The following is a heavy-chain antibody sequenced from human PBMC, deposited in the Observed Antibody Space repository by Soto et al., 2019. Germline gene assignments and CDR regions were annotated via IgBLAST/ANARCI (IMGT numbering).Heavy chain of an antibody. CDR3: ARDRPEVMNPTDHPMFDY. J-gene: IGHJ4*02. Sequence: EVQLGESGGGLVQPGGSLRLSCAASGFIFSSHWMHWVRQDPVKGLVWVARIKSDGRSTAYADSVKGRFTISRDNAKNPLYLQMNSLRVEDTAVYYCARDRPEVMNPTDHPMFDYWGQGTLVTVSS. CDR1: GFIFSSHW. D-gene: IGHD6-6*01. V-gene: IGHV3-74*01. CDR2: IKSDGRST.